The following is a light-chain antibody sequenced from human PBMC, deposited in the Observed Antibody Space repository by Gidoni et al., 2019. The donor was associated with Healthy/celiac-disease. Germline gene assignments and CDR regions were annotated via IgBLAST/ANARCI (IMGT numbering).Light chain of an antibody. CDR2: EGS. CDR3: CSYAGSITFWV. J-gene: IGLJ3*02. V-gene: IGLV2-23*01. Sequence: QSALTQPALVSGSPGQSITISCTGTSSDVGRYNLVSWYQQHPGKAPKLMIYEGSKRPSGVSNRFSGSKSGNTASLTISGLQAEDEADYYCCSYAGSITFWVFGGGTKLTVL. CDR1: SSDVGRYNL.